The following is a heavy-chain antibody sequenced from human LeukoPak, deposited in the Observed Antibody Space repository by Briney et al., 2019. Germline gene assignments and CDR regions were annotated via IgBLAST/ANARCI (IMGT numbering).Heavy chain of an antibody. D-gene: IGHD3-3*01. CDR1: GGSISSYY. V-gene: IGHV4-59*01. CDR2: IYYSGST. Sequence: SETLSLTCTVSGGSISSYYWSWIRQPPGKGLGWIGYIYYSGSTNYNPSLKSRVTISVDTSKNQFSLKLSSVTAADTAVYYSARVPRGAAPSGYFDYWGQGTLVTVSS. CDR3: ARVPRGAAPSGYFDY. J-gene: IGHJ4*02.